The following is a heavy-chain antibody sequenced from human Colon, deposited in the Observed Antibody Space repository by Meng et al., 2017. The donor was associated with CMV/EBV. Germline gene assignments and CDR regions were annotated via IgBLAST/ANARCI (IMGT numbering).Heavy chain of an antibody. J-gene: IGHJ4*02. CDR3: ARGVYTRSWYVAPDY. CDR1: GYTFSNYG. V-gene: IGHV1-18*01. CDR2: ISAYNGNT. Sequence: QFQLVQSGAEMKKPEASVKVYCKASGYTFSNYGISWLRQAPGQGLEWMGWISAYNGNTNYAQNFQGRLTVTTDTSPNTAYMELTRLRSDDTAVYFCARGVYTRSWYVAPDYLCQGTLVTVSS. D-gene: IGHD6-13*01.